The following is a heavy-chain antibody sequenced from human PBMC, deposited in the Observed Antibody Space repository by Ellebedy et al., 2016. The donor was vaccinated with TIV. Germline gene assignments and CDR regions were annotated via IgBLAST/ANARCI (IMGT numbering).Heavy chain of an antibody. V-gene: IGHV6-1*01. Sequence: SQTLSLTCAISGDSVSSNSAGWNWIRQSPSRGLEWLGRTYYRSKWYNDYAVSVKSRITINPDTSKNQFSLRLTSVTAADTAVYYCARQGPPAYCSSASCYHFDYWGQGSLVTVS. CDR2: TYYRSKWYN. CDR3: ARQGPPAYCSSASCYHFDY. D-gene: IGHD2-2*01. J-gene: IGHJ4*02. CDR1: GDSVSSNSAG.